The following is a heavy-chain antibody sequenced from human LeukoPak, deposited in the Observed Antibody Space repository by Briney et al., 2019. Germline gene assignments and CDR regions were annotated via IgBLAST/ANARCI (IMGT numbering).Heavy chain of an antibody. D-gene: IGHD3-9*01. CDR1: GFTFSNSG. CDR3: VAYYDILTGYKY. Sequence: GGTLRLSCAASGFTFSNSGMSWVRQAPGKGLEWVSSISSSSSYIYYADSVKGRFTISRDNAKNSLYLQMNSLRAEDTAVYYCVAYYDILTGYKYWGQGTLVTVSS. J-gene: IGHJ4*02. CDR2: ISSSSSYI. V-gene: IGHV3-21*01.